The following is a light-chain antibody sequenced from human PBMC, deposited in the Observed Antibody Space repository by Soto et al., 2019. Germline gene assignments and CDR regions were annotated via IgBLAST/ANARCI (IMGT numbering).Light chain of an antibody. V-gene: IGLV2-23*01. CDR3: CSYAGSSTHVI. CDR2: EGS. J-gene: IGLJ2*01. CDR1: SSDVGSYNL. Sequence: QSVLTQPASVSGSPGQSITISCTGTSSDVGSYNLVSWYQQYPGKAPKLMIYEGSKRPSGVSNRFSGSKSGNKASLTISGLQDEDEADYYCCSYAGSSTHVIFGGGTKLTVL.